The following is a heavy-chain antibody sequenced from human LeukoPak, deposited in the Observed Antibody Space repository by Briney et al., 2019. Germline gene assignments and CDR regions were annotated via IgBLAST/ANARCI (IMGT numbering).Heavy chain of an antibody. Sequence: PSQTLSLTCAVFGGTISSGDYPWSWIRQPPGKGLEGIGYIFHTGHTSYNPSLKSRVTISVDMSKDQLSLKLSSVTAADTAVYYCARGFYGSGSQFDYWGQGALGTVSS. CDR3: ARGFYGSGSQFDY. D-gene: IGHD3-10*01. CDR1: GGTISSGDYP. V-gene: IGHV4-30-2*01. J-gene: IGHJ4*02. CDR2: IFHTGHT.